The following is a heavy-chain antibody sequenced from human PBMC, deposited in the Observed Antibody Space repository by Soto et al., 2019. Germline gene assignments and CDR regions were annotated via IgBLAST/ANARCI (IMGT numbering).Heavy chain of an antibody. CDR1: GFPFSTHS. CDR3: VTDPGTPSPWYYMDV. Sequence: EVQLVESGGGLVQPGGSLRLSCAASGFPFSTHSINWVRQAPGKGLEWLSYISSSSSTIYYADSVKGRFTISRDNAKNSLYLQMNSLRREDTAVYYCVTDPGTPSPWYYMDVWGKGTTVTVS. J-gene: IGHJ6*03. CDR2: ISSSSSTI. V-gene: IGHV3-48*01.